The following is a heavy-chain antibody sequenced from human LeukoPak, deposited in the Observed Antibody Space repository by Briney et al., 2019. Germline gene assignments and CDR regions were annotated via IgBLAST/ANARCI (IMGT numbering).Heavy chain of an antibody. V-gene: IGHV3-30*18. J-gene: IGHJ4*02. CDR3: AKDFVSYSGSYIPLDY. D-gene: IGHD1-26*01. CDR2: ISYDGSNK. Sequence: PGGSLRLSCAASGFTFSSYGMHWVRQAPGKGLEWVAVISYDGSNKYYADSVKGRFTISRDNSKNTLYLQMNSLRAEDTAVYYCAKDFVSYSGSYIPLDYWGQGTLVTVSS. CDR1: GFTFSSYG.